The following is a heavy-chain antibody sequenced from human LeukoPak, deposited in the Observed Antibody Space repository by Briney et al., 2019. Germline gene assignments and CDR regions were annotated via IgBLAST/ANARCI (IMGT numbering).Heavy chain of an antibody. Sequence: QPGGSLRLSCACSGFTFSSLAMRRGRQAPGKGLEWVSSIGGSGDNTFYADSVKDRFTISRDNSKNTLFLQMNSLRAEDTAVYYSDKGRGTTVTSAASYWGQGTLVTVSS. CDR3: DKGRGTTVTSAASY. J-gene: IGHJ4*02. CDR2: IGGSGDNT. D-gene: IGHD4-17*01. CDR1: GFTFSSLA. V-gene: IGHV3-23*01.